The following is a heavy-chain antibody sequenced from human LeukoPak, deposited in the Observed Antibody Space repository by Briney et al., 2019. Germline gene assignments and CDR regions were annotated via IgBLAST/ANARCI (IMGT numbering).Heavy chain of an antibody. V-gene: IGHV4-31*03. CDR1: GAAISSGGYY. D-gene: IGHD2-2*01. CDR2: ISYSGSP. J-gene: IGHJ1*01. CDR3: ARGPHCSSTSCYSEYFHH. Sequence: SQTLSLTCTVSGAAISSGGYYWSWIRQHPGKGLEWIGYISYSGSPYYNPSLKSRVTISVDTSRNQFSLKLSSVTAADTAVYYCARGPHCSSTSCYSEYFHHWGQGTLVTVSS.